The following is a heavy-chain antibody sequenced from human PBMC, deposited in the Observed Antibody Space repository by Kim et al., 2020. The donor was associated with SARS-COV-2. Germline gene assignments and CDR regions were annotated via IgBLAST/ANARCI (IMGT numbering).Heavy chain of an antibody. CDR2: IWYDGSNE. CDR3: AKGVAAAGYYGLDV. Sequence: GGSRRLSCVSSGFTFSTHGMYWVRQGPAKGLEWVAYIWYDGSNEDYGDSVRGRFTISRDNSKRTVYLEMNSLRVDDTAVYYCAKGVAAAGYYGLDVWGQGTAVIVSS. CDR1: GFTFSTHG. V-gene: IGHV3-30*02. J-gene: IGHJ6*02. D-gene: IGHD6-13*01.